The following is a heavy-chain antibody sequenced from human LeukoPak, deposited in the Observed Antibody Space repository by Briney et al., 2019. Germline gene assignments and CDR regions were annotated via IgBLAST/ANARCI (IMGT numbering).Heavy chain of an antibody. D-gene: IGHD3-16*01. CDR3: ASPFGSGGYFDY. CDR1: GGTFSSYA. CDR2: IIPIFGTA. J-gene: IGHJ4*02. Sequence: SVKVSCKASGGTFSSYAISWVRQAPGQGLEWMGGIIPIFGTANYAQKFQGRVTITADESTSTAYMELSSLRSEDTAVYYCASPFGSGGYFDYWGQGTLVTVSS. V-gene: IGHV1-69*13.